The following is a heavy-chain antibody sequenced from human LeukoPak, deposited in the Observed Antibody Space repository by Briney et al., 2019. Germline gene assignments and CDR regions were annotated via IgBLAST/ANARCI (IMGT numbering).Heavy chain of an antibody. CDR3: ARPRGCGSARCNNFDY. V-gene: IGHV3-7*01. D-gene: IGHD2-21*01. CDR1: GFYFSGFS. CDR2: MHEYGSQI. J-gene: IGHJ4*02. Sequence: GGSLRLSCVVSGFYFSGFSMSWVRQAPGKGLEWVAIMHEYGSQIFYVDSVKGRFIISRDNARNSLYLQMNNLRAEDTAVYYCARPRGCGSARCNNFDYWGQGTLVTVSS.